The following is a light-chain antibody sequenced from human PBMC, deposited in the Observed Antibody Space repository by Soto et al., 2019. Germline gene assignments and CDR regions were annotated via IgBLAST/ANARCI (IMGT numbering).Light chain of an antibody. J-gene: IGKJ1*01. V-gene: IGKV3-15*01. CDR2: GAS. Sequence: EIVMTQSPATLSVSPGERATLSCRASQSVSSNLAWYQQKPGQAPRLLIYGASTRATGIPARFSGSGSGTECTLTISSLQSEDFAAYYCQQYNNWPPWTFGQGTKV. CDR1: QSVSSN. CDR3: QQYNNWPPWT.